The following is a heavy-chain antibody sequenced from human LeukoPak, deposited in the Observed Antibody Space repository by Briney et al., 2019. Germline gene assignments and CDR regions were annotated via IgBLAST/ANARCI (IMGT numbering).Heavy chain of an antibody. CDR3: ARAGSRGYILMDV. CDR1: GGSISSYY. V-gene: IGHV4-59*01. CDR2: IYYSGST. Sequence: KPSETLSLTCTVSGGSISSYYWSWIRQPLGKGLEWIGYIYYSGSTNYNPSLKSRVTISVDTSKNQFSLKLSSVTAADTAVYYCARAGSRGYILMDVWGKGTTVTISS. J-gene: IGHJ6*03. D-gene: IGHD5-12*01.